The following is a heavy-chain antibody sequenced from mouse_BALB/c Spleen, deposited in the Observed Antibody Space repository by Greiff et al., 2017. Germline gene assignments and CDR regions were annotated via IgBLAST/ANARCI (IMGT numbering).Heavy chain of an antibody. Sequence: QVQLKESGAELVRPGTSVKVSCKASGYAFTNYLIEWVKQRPGQGLEWIGVINPGSGGTNYNEKFKGKATLTADKSSSTAYMQLSSLTSDDSAVYFCAREASTMITTPFAYWGQGTLVTVSA. CDR1: GYAFTNYL. V-gene: IGHV1-54*01. J-gene: IGHJ3*01. CDR2: INPGSGGT. CDR3: AREASTMITTPFAY. D-gene: IGHD2-4*01.